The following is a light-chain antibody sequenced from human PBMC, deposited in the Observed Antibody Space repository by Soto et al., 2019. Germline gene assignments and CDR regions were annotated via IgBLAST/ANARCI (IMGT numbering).Light chain of an antibody. V-gene: IGLV2-14*01. Sequence: QSVLTQPASVSGSPGQSITISCTGTSSDVGFYNHVSWYQQHPGKAPKLLIYEVNNRPSGVSHRFSGSKSGNTASLTISGLQAEDEADYYCSSFPSTHTYVFGTGTKVTVL. J-gene: IGLJ1*01. CDR2: EVN. CDR3: SSFPSTHTYV. CDR1: SSDVGFYNH.